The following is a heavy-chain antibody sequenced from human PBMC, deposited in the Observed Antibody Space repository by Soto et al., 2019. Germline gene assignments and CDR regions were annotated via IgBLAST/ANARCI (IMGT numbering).Heavy chain of an antibody. CDR3: ARFTGISKWTFDS. CDR1: GYTFTSYG. CDR2: ISAYNDKT. Sequence: QVQLVQXGAEVKXPGASVKVSCRASGYTFTSYGISWVRQAPGQGLEWMGWISAYNDKTTYAQKFQGRLTMTTDTSSNTAYMELRSLRYDDTAVYYCARFTGISKWTFDSWGQGTLVTVSS. D-gene: IGHD1-26*01. V-gene: IGHV1-18*01. J-gene: IGHJ4*02.